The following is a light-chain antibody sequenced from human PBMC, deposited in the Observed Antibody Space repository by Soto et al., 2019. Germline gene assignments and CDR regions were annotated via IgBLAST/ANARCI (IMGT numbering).Light chain of an antibody. CDR2: EGS. CDR1: SGDVGSYNL. Sequence: QSLLTQPASVSGSPGQSITISCTGTSGDVGSYNLVSWYQQHPGKAPKLMIYEGSKRPSGVSNRFSGSTSGNTASLTISGLQAEDEADYYCCSYAGSSTLVFGGGTKLTVL. V-gene: IGLV2-23*01. J-gene: IGLJ2*01. CDR3: CSYAGSSTLV.